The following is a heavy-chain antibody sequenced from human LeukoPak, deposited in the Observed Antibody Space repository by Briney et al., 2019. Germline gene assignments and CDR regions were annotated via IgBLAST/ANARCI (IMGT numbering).Heavy chain of an antibody. D-gene: IGHD3-22*01. CDR1: GGSIDTYY. CDR2: IYYSGST. V-gene: IGHV4-59*08. J-gene: IGHJ4*02. Sequence: SETLSLTCTVSGGSIDTYYWSWIRQPPGKGLEWIGYIYYSGSTNYNPSVKSRVTISVHTSKNQFSLQLTSVTAADTAVYYCARGYDSSGYYFGWGQGTLVTVSS. CDR3: ARGYDSSGYYFG.